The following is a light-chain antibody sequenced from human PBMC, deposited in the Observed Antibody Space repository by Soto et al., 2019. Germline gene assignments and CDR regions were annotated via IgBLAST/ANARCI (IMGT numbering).Light chain of an antibody. CDR3: QSYDSSLSGYV. CDR2: GNS. V-gene: IGLV1-40*01. Sequence: HSVLTQPPSVSGAPGQRVTISCTGSSSNIGAGYDVHWYQQLPGTAPKLLIYGNSNRPSGVPDRFSGFKSGTSASLAITGLQAEDEADYYCQSYDSSLSGYVFGYGTKLIVL. J-gene: IGLJ1*01. CDR1: SSNIGAGYD.